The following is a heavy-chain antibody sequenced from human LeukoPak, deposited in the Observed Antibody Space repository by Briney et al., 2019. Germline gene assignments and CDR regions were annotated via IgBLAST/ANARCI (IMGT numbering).Heavy chain of an antibody. Sequence: GGSLRLSCAASGFTFSDYYMSWIRQAPGKGLEWVSYISSSGSTIYYADSVKGRFTISRDKAKNSLYLQMNSLRAEDTAVYYCARDRLRGSYYGVGQLWGQGTLVTVSS. CDR2: ISSSGSTI. D-gene: IGHD1-26*01. V-gene: IGHV3-11*01. J-gene: IGHJ4*02. CDR3: ARDRLRGSYYGVGQL. CDR1: GFTFSDYY.